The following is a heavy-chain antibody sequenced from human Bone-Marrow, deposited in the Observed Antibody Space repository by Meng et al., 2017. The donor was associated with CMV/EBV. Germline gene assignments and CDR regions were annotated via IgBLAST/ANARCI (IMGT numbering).Heavy chain of an antibody. CDR1: GFTLSSYG. D-gene: IGHD5-12*01. CDR3: ANRYSGYEDVWYFDY. CDR2: IRDDGSNT. V-gene: IGHV3-30*02. Sequence: GESLKISCAMSGFTLSSYGMHWVRQAPGKGLQWMAFIRDDGSNTYYADSVKGRFTISRDNSKNTVYLQMNSLRAEDTAVYYCANRYSGYEDVWYFDYWGQGTLVTVSS. J-gene: IGHJ4*02.